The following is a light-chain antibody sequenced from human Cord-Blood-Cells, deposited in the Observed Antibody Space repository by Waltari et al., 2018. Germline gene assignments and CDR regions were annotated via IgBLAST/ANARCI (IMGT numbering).Light chain of an antibody. J-gene: IGLJ3*02. V-gene: IGLV2-23*01. CDR1: SRHVGGCNL. CDR2: EGS. Sequence: QSALTQTASHSGSPGKSITIPCTGTSRHVGGCNLVCWYQPHPVKAPKLLVYEGSKRPSGVSNRFSGSKSGNTASLTISELQAEDEAYYYCCSYAGSSTLVFGGETKLTGL. CDR3: CSYAGSSTLV.